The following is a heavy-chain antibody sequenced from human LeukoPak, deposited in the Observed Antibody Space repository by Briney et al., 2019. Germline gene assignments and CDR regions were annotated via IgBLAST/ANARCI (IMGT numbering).Heavy chain of an antibody. CDR2: ISSSSSYI. J-gene: IGHJ4*02. Sequence: PGGSLRLPCAASGFTFSSYSMNWVRQAPGRGLEWVSSISSSSSYIYYADSVKGRFTISRDNAKNSLYLQMNSLRAEDTAVYYCAREPGSGWYAWGQGTLVTVSS. D-gene: IGHD6-19*01. CDR3: AREPGSGWYA. CDR1: GFTFSSYS. V-gene: IGHV3-21*01.